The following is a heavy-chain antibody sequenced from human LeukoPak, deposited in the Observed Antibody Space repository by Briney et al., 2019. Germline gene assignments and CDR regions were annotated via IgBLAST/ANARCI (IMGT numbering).Heavy chain of an antibody. CDR3: ATDGRFGYDLGPYYFDY. D-gene: IGHD5-12*01. Sequence: ASVKVSCKASGYTFTSYGISWVRQAPGQGLEWMGWISAYNGNTNYAQKLQGRVTMTTDTSTSTAYMELRSLRSDDTAVYYCATDGRFGYDLGPYYFDYWGQGTLVTVSS. J-gene: IGHJ4*02. V-gene: IGHV1-18*01. CDR2: ISAYNGNT. CDR1: GYTFTSYG.